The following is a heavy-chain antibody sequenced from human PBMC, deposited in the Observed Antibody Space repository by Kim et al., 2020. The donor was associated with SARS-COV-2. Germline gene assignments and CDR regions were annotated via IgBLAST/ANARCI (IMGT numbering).Heavy chain of an antibody. CDR3: TREVVYASGYYGMDV. D-gene: IGHD2-15*01. Sequence: TPVKGRFTISRDDSKSIASLQMNSLKTEDPAVYYCTREVVYASGYYGMDVWGQGTTVTVSS. J-gene: IGHJ6*02. V-gene: IGHV3-49*02.